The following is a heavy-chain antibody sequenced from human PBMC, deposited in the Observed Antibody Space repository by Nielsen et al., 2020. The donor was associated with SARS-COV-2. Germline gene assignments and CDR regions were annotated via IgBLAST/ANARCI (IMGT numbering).Heavy chain of an antibody. J-gene: IGHJ4*02. Sequence: GESLKISCAASGFAFSTYWMHWVHQAPGKGLVWVARINNDGSITNYADSVTGRFTISRDNAGNTLYLQMDSLGAEDTAVYYCAKDLFEFWTGDLSPLGSWGQGTLVTVSP. CDR3: AKDLFEFWTGDLSPLGS. CDR2: INNDGSIT. V-gene: IGHV3-74*01. CDR1: GFAFSTYW. D-gene: IGHD3/OR15-3a*01.